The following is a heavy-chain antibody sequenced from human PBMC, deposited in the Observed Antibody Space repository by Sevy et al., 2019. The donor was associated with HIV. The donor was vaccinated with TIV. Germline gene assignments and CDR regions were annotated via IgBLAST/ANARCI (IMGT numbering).Heavy chain of an antibody. Sequence: GGSLRLSCAASGFAVSSNYMSWVRQAPGKGLEWVSVIYAGGSTYYADTVKGRFTISRDNSKNTVYLQMNSLRDEDTAVYYCARDHYDSLWGSYWYYFDYWGQGTLVTVSS. CDR3: ARDHYDSLWGSYWYYFDY. V-gene: IGHV3-53*01. CDR2: IYAGGST. J-gene: IGHJ4*02. D-gene: IGHD3-16*01. CDR1: GFAVSSNY.